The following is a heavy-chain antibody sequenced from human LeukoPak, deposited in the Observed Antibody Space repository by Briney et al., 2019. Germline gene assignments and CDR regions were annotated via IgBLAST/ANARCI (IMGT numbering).Heavy chain of an antibody. CDR3: ARLGYYGSGSYTDDAFDI. CDR2: IIPIFGTA. Sequence: GASAKVSCKASGGTFSSYAISWVRQAPGQGLEWMGGIIPIFGTANYAQKFQGRVTITADKSTSTAYMELSSLRSEDTAVYYCARLGYYGSGSYTDDAFDIWGQGTMVTVSS. V-gene: IGHV1-69*06. J-gene: IGHJ3*02. D-gene: IGHD3-10*01. CDR1: GGTFSSYA.